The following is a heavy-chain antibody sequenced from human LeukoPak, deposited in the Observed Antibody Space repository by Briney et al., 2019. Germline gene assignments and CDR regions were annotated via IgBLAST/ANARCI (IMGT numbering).Heavy chain of an antibody. Sequence: KPSETLSLTCTVSGGSISSYYWSWIRQPPGKGLEWIGYIYYSGSTNYNPSLKSRVTISVDTSKNQFSLKLSSVTAADTAVYYCASINLSGWYLFDYWGQGTLVTVSS. CDR1: GGSISSYY. J-gene: IGHJ4*02. CDR2: IYYSGST. D-gene: IGHD6-19*01. V-gene: IGHV4-59*01. CDR3: ASINLSGWYLFDY.